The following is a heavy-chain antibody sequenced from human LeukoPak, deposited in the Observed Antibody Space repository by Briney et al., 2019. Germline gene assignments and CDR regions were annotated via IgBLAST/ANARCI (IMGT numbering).Heavy chain of an antibody. D-gene: IGHD3-10*01. CDR1: GYTFTGYY. V-gene: IGHV1-2*02. Sequence: ASVKVSCKASGYTFTGYYMHWVRQAPGQGPEWMGWINPNSGGTNYAQKFQGRVTMTRDTSISTAYMELSRLRSDDTAVYYCATHYGSGSSHFDYWGQGTLVTVSS. J-gene: IGHJ4*02. CDR2: INPNSGGT. CDR3: ATHYGSGSSHFDY.